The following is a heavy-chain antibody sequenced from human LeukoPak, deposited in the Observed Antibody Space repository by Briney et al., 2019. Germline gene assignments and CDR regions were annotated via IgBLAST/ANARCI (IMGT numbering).Heavy chain of an antibody. CDR1: GYTFTGYY. V-gene: IGHV1-2*02. Sequence: GASVKVSCKASGYTFTGYYMHWVRQAPGQGLEGMGWINPNSGGTNYAQKFQDRATMTRDTSISTAYMELSRLRSGDTAVYCGARDRVPAAPPRDYYCYIGVGGKGTTVSVSS. CDR2: INPNSGGT. D-gene: IGHD2-2*01. CDR3: ARDRVPAAPPRDYYCYIGV. J-gene: IGHJ6*03.